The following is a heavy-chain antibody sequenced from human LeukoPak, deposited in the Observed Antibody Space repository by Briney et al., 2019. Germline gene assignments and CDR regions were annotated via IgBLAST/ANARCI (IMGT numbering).Heavy chain of an antibody. CDR2: ISASSTII. V-gene: IGHV3-48*01. CDR3: TTSRHSSSWYYNDY. J-gene: IGHJ4*02. CDR1: GFTFSGNS. D-gene: IGHD6-13*01. Sequence: GGSLRLSCVGSGFTFSGNSMNWVRQAPGRGLEWVSHISASSTIIHYADSVKGRVTISRDNAKNSVFLQMNRLRVEDTAVYYCTTSRHSSSWYYNDYWGQGILVTVS.